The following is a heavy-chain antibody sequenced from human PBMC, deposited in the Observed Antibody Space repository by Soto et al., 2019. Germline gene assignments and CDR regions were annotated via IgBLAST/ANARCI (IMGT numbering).Heavy chain of an antibody. D-gene: IGHD6-19*01. V-gene: IGHV1-18*01. CDR3: ARDTPTAVDGYYYYYGMDV. J-gene: IGHJ6*02. Sequence: ASVKVSCKASGYTFTSYGTSWVRQAPGQGLEWMGWISAYNGNTNYAQKLQGRVTMTTDTSTSTAYMELRSLRSDDTAVYYCARDTPTAVDGYYYYYGMDVWGQGTTVTVSS. CDR1: GYTFTSYG. CDR2: ISAYNGNT.